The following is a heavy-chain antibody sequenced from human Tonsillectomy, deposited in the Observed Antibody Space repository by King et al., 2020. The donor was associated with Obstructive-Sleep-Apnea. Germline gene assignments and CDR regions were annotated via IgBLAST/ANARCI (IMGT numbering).Heavy chain of an antibody. CDR2: LSGSVKRT. CDR3: ATTGAYCGGDCFQHFDH. CDR1: GITFSSYV. J-gene: IGHJ4*02. Sequence: EVQLVESGGGLVQPGGSLRLSCAASGITFSSYVMSWVRRAPGKGLEMVSTLSGSVKRTFYADSVKGRLTISRDNYNNTLYRQMKSLRAEDTAVYYCATTGAYCGGDCFQHFDHWGQGTLVTVSS. V-gene: IGHV3-23*04. D-gene: IGHD2-21*02.